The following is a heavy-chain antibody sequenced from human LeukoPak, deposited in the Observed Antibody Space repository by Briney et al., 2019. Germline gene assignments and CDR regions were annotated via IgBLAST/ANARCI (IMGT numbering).Heavy chain of an antibody. V-gene: IGHV3-33*01. CDR3: ARSRDYGSDLFDP. D-gene: IGHD3-10*01. CDR2: IWYDGSKE. J-gene: IGHJ5*02. CDR1: EFTFSNYG. Sequence: GGSLRLSCAASEFTFSNYGMHWVRQAPGKGLEWVAIIWYDGSKEYYGDSVKGRFTVSRDNSKTTTYLQMNSLRVEDTAVYYCARSRDYGSDLFDPWGQGTLVTVSS.